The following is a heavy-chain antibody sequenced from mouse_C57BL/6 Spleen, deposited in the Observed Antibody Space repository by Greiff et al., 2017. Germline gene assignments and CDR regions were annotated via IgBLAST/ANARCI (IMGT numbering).Heavy chain of an antibody. D-gene: IGHD2-5*01. CDR1: DYTFTNYW. V-gene: IGHV1-69*01. CDR2: IDPSDSYT. CDR3: AKGTYYSIHWYFDV. J-gene: IGHJ1*03. Sequence: QVQLKQPGAELVMPGASVKLSCKASDYTFTNYWIHWVKQRPGQGLEWIGEIDPSDSYTNYNQKFKGKSTLTVDKSSSTAYMQLSSLTSEDSAVYYCAKGTYYSIHWYFDVWGTGTTSPSPQ.